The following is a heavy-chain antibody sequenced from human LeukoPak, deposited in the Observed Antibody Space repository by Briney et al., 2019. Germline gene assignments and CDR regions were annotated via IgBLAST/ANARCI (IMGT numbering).Heavy chain of an antibody. J-gene: IGHJ6*02. Sequence: GGSLRLSCTASGFTFGDYAMSWVRQAPGKGLEWVGFIRSKTYGGTTEYAAAVKGRFTISRDDSKSIAYLQMNSLKTEDTAVYYCTRGLTQPWLYYGMDVWGQGTTVTVSS. CDR2: IRSKTYGGTT. D-gene: IGHD5-18*01. CDR3: TRGLTQPWLYYGMDV. V-gene: IGHV3-49*04. CDR1: GFTFGDYA.